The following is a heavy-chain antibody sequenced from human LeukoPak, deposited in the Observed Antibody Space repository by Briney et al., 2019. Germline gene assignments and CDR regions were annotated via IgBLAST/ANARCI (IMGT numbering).Heavy chain of an antibody. Sequence: GRSLRLSCAASGFTFSSYGMHWVRQAPGKGLEWVAVISSDGSNKYYADSVKGRFTISRDNSKNTLYLQMNSLRAEDTAVYFCARGSGSHSGNYYAYWGQGTLVTVSS. CDR1: GFTFSSYG. J-gene: IGHJ4*02. D-gene: IGHD1-26*01. CDR3: ARGSGSHSGNYYAY. CDR2: ISSDGSNK. V-gene: IGHV3-30*03.